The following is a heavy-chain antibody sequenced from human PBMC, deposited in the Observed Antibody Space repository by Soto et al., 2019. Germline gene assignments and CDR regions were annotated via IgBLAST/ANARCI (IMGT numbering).Heavy chain of an antibody. CDR3: ATESGSTYGYFDH. J-gene: IGHJ4*02. CDR2: ISNSGST. CDR1: GGSVTSDEDY. D-gene: IGHD5-18*01. V-gene: IGHV4-30-4*01. Sequence: PSETLSLTCTVSGGSVTSDEDYWTWIRQSPGKGLEWIGYISNSGSTGYNPSLKTRLSTSFDRSKNQFTLRLTSVTAADTAVYFCATESGSTYGYFDHWGQGTQVTVSS.